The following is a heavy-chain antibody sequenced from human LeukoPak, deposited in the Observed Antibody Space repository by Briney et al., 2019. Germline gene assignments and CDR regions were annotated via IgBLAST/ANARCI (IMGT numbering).Heavy chain of an antibody. V-gene: IGHV1-18*01. D-gene: IGHD1-14*01. CDR1: GYTFTSYG. CDR3: ARVRDDSITYYMDV. CDR2: ISAYNGNT. J-gene: IGHJ6*03. Sequence: ASVKVSCKASGYTFTSYGISWVRQAPGQGLEWMGWISAYNGNTNYAQKLQGRVTMTTDTSTSTAYMELRSPRSDDTAVYYCARVRDDSITYYMDVWGKGTTVTVSS.